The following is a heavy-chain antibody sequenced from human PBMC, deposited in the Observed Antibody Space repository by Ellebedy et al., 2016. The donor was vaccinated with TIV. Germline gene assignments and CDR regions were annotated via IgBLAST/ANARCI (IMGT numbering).Heavy chain of an antibody. CDR2: IYYSGST. Sequence: MPSETLFLTCTVSGGSISSSSYYWGWIRQPPGKGLEWIGSIYYSGSTYYNPSLKSRVTISVDTSKNQFSLKLSSVTAADTAVYDCARHVLLWFGEPQRANWFDPWGQGTLVTVSS. D-gene: IGHD3-10*01. CDR1: GGSISSSSYY. J-gene: IGHJ5*02. V-gene: IGHV4-39*01. CDR3: ARHVLLWFGEPQRANWFDP.